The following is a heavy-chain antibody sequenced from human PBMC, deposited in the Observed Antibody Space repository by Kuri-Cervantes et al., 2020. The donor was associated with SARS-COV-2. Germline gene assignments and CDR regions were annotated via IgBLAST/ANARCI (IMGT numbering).Heavy chain of an antibody. V-gene: IGHV3-23*01. CDR3: AYGTYYDILTGYLDFDY. Sequence: GGSLRLSCAASRFTFSSYAMSWVRQAPGKGLEWVSAISGSGGSTYYADSVKGRFTISRDNSKNTLYLQMNSLRAEDTAVYYCAYGTYYDILTGYLDFDYWGQGTLVTVSS. J-gene: IGHJ4*02. D-gene: IGHD3-9*01. CDR1: RFTFSSYA. CDR2: ISGSGGST.